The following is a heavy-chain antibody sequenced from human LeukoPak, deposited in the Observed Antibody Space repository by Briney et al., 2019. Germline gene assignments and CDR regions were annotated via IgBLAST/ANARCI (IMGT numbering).Heavy chain of an antibody. D-gene: IGHD1-26*01. CDR2: INWNGGST. CDR1: GFTFDDYG. Sequence: GGSLRLSCAASGFTFDDYGMSWVRQAPGKGLEWVSGINWNGGSTGYADSVKGRFTISRDNSKNTLYLQMNSLRAEDTAVYYCAKDGHSGSYANWGQGTLVTVSS. V-gene: IGHV3-20*04. J-gene: IGHJ4*02. CDR3: AKDGHSGSYAN.